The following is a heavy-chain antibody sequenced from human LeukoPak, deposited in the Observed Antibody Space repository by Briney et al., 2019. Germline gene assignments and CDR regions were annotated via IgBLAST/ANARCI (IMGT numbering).Heavy chain of an antibody. CDR3: ARADAFGPFDY. V-gene: IGHV1-3*02. CDR2: SNAGNGNT. Sequence: GASVKVSCKASGYTFTGYYMHWVRQAPGQRLEWMGWSNAGNGNTRYSQEFQGRVTITRDTSASTAYMELSSLRSEDMAVYYCARADAFGPFDYWGQGTLVTVSS. CDR1: GYTFTGYY. J-gene: IGHJ4*02. D-gene: IGHD3-16*01.